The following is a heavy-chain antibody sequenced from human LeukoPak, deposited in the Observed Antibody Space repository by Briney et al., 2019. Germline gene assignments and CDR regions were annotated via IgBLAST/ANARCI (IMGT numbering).Heavy chain of an antibody. CDR2: IYYSGST. J-gene: IGHJ4*02. Sequence: IPSETLSLTCTVSGGSVSSGSYYWSWIRQPPGKGLEWIGYIYYSGSTNYNPSLKSRVTISVDTSKNQFSLKLSSVTAADTAVYYCARAPSAKNSSPYFFDYWGQGTLVTVSS. V-gene: IGHV4-61*01. CDR1: GGSVSSGSYY. CDR3: ARAPSAKNSSPYFFDY. D-gene: IGHD6-6*01.